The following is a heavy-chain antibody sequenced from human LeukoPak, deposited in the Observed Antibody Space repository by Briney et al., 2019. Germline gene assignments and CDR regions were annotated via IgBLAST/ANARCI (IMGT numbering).Heavy chain of an antibody. V-gene: IGHV4-59*01. CDR3: ARGSSSWFFDP. CDR2: IYYSGST. D-gene: IGHD6-13*01. J-gene: IGHJ5*02. CDR1: GGSISSYY. Sequence: PSETLSLTCTVSGGSISSYYWSWLRQPPGKGLEWIGYIYYSGSTNYNPSLKSRVTISVDTSKNQFSLKLSSVTAADTAVYYCARGSSSWFFDPWGQGTLVTVSS.